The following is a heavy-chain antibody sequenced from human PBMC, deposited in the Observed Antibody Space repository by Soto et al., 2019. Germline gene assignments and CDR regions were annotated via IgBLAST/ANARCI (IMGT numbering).Heavy chain of an antibody. Sequence: ASVKVSCKASGYTFTGYYMHWVRQAPGQGLEWMGWVNPNSGGTNYAQKFQGRVTMTRDTSIRTAYMELSRLRSDDTAVYYCATEWVMTTVNEYYYYGMDVWGQGTTVTVS. V-gene: IGHV1-2*02. CDR1: GYTFTGYY. CDR2: VNPNSGGT. J-gene: IGHJ6*02. D-gene: IGHD4-17*01. CDR3: ATEWVMTTVNEYYYYGMDV.